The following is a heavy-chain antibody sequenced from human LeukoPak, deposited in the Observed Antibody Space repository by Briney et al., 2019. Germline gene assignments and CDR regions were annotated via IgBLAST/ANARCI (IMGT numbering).Heavy chain of an antibody. CDR2: ISTNGGSA. CDR3: ARWGSTSCYDY. J-gene: IGHJ4*02. CDR1: GFTFSSYA. D-gene: IGHD2-2*01. V-gene: IGHV3-64*01. Sequence: GGSLRLSCVASGFTFSSYAMHWVRQAPGKGLEYVSAISTNGGSAYYANSVKGRFTISRDNSKNTLYLQMGSLRAEDMAVYYCARWGSTSCYDYWGQGNLVAVSS.